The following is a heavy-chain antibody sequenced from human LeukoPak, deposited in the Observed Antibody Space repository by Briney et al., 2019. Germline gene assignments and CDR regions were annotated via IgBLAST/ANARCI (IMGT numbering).Heavy chain of an antibody. CDR2: ISDTGGTI. CDR3: AKRGVVIRVILVGFHKQAYYFDS. J-gene: IGHJ4*03. Sequence: LGGSLRLSCAVSGITLSNYGMSWVRQAPGKGLQWVAGISDTGGTITYADSVSGRFTISRDNAKNTLYLQMNSLRAEDTAVCFCAKRGVVIRVILVGFHKQAYYFDSWGHGALVTVSS. CDR1: GITLSNYG. D-gene: IGHD3-22*01. V-gene: IGHV3-23*01.